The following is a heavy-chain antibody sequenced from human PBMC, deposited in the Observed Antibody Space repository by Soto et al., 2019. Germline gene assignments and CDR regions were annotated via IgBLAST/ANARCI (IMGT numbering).Heavy chain of an antibody. Sequence: PGESLKISCKGSGYSFTSYWIGWVRQMPGKGLEWMGIIYPGDSDTRYSPSFQGQVTISADKSISTAYLQWSSLKASDTAMYYCASTYCSGGSCREGDWFDPWGQGTLVTVSS. CDR1: GYSFTSYW. CDR3: ASTYCSGGSCREGDWFDP. D-gene: IGHD2-15*01. J-gene: IGHJ5*02. V-gene: IGHV5-51*01. CDR2: IYPGDSDT.